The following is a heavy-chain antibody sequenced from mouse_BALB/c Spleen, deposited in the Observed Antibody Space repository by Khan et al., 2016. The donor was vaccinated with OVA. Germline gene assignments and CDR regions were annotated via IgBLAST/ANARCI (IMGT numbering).Heavy chain of an antibody. CDR3: DMSYDGNDWFAY. D-gene: IGHD2-3*01. V-gene: IGHV2-3*01. J-gene: IGHJ3*01. Sequence: VQLQESGPGLVAPSQSLSIRCTVSGLSLTNYGVSWVRQPPGKGLEWLGVIWGDGSTNYHSVLKSRLTINKENSKSQVFVKLNSLQPDDTATYFCDMSYDGNDWFAYWGQGTLVTVAA. CDR1: GLSLTNYG. CDR2: IWGDGST.